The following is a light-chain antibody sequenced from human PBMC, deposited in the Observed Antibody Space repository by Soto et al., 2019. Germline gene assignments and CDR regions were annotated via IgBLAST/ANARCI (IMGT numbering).Light chain of an antibody. CDR2: GAS. Sequence: DIQMTPSPSTLSASAVDRVTITCRASQSISSWLAWYQQKPGKALKLLIYGASTRATGIPARFSGSGSGTDFTLTITTLQPEDVGIYYCQQCHATPLTLGQGTRLEIK. CDR3: QQCHATPLT. J-gene: IGKJ5*01. CDR1: QSISSW. V-gene: IGKV1-5*01.